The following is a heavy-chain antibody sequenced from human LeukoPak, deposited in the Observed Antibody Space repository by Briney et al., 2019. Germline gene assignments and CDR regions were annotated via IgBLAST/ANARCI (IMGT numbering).Heavy chain of an antibody. CDR1: GGSFSGYY. Sequence: PSETLSLTCAVYGGSFSGYYWSWIRQPPGKGLEWIGEINHSGSTNYNPSLKSRVTISVDTSKNQFSLKLSSVTAADTAVYYCARIMLSWRESDCWGQGTLVTVSS. V-gene: IGHV4-34*01. J-gene: IGHJ4*02. CDR2: INHSGST. CDR3: ARIMLSWRESDC. D-gene: IGHD3-10*01.